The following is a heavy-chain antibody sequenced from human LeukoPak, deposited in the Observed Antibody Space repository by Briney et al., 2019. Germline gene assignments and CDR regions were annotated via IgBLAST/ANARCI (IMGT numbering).Heavy chain of an antibody. CDR1: GLTFSSYS. J-gene: IGHJ4*02. V-gene: IGHV3-48*04. CDR2: ISSSGSTM. D-gene: IGHD3-9*01. Sequence: QAGGSLRLSCAVSGLTFSSYSMNWVRQAPGKGLEWLSYISSSGSTMYYADSVKGRFTISRDNARNSLYLQMNSLRVEDTAMYYCTRGFDISDYWGQGTVVTVSS. CDR3: TRGFDISDY.